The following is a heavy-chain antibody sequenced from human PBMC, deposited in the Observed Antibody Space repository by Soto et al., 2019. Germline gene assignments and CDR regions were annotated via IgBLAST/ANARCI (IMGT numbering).Heavy chain of an antibody. Sequence: QVPLVQSGAEVKKPGSSVKVSCKASGGTFSSYAISWVRQAPGQGLEWMGGIIPIFGTANYAQKFQGRVTITADESTSTAYMELSSLRSEDTAVYYCALGGYCSGGSCHPEGYWGQGTLVTVSS. CDR3: ALGGYCSGGSCHPEGY. CDR2: IIPIFGTA. CDR1: GGTFSSYA. V-gene: IGHV1-69*12. D-gene: IGHD2-15*01. J-gene: IGHJ4*02.